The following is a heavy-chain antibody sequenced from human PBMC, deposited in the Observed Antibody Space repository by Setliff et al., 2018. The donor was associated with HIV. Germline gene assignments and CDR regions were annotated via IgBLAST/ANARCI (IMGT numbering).Heavy chain of an antibody. CDR1: GDSINNYY. D-gene: IGHD3-9*01. Sequence: SETLSLTCSVYGDSINNYYWSWIRQPAGKGLEWIGRIYTSGSTNYNPSLKRRVTMSVDTSKNHFSLKLRSVTAADTAVYYCARGFTNYDIMTGYPRAPYYYYYMDVWGKGTTVT. CDR3: ARGFTNYDIMTGYPRAPYYYYYMDV. J-gene: IGHJ6*03. V-gene: IGHV4-4*07. CDR2: IYTSGST.